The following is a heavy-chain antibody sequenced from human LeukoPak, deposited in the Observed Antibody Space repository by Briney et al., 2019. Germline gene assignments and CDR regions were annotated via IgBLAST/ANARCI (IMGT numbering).Heavy chain of an antibody. V-gene: IGHV4-59*01. CDR2: IYYSGST. CDR1: GGSISNFY. CDR3: ARLAFYDFWSGFRI. D-gene: IGHD3-3*01. J-gene: IGHJ6*02. Sequence: SETLSLTCTVSGGSISNFYWSWIRQPPGKGLEWIGYIYYSGSTNYNPSLKSRVTISVDTSKNQLSLKLTSVTAADTAVYYCARLAFYDFWSGFRIWGQGTTVTVSS.